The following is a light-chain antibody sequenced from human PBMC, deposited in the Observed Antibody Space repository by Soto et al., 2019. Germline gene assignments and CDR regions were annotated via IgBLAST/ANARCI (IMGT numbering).Light chain of an antibody. J-gene: IGLJ2*01. CDR2: LNSDGSH. CDR1: SGHSSYA. CDR3: QTWVTGIQV. Sequence: QPVLTQSPSASASLGASVKLTCTLSSGHSSYAIAWHQQQPEKGPRSLMKLNSDGSHSKGDGIPDRFSGSSSGTERYLTISSLQSEDAADYYCQTWVTGIQVFGGGTKLTVL. V-gene: IGLV4-69*01.